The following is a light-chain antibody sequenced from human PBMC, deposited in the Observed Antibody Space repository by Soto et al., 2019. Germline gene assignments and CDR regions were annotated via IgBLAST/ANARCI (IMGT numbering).Light chain of an antibody. V-gene: IGKV1-5*01. CDR3: QQDNSYSLT. CDR2: DAS. Sequence: DIRMTQSPSTLSASVGDRVTITCRASQSISSWLALYQQKPGKAPNLLIYDASSLESGVTSTFCGSGSVTEFTLSISSLPPDDFVTYYCQQDNSYSLTFGGGTKVEIK. J-gene: IGKJ4*01. CDR1: QSISSW.